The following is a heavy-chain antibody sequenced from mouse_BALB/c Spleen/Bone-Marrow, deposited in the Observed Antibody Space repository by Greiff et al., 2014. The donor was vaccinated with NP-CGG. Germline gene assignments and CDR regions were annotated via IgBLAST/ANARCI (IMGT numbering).Heavy chain of an antibody. CDR2: IDPANGNT. CDR1: GFNIKDTY. J-gene: IGHJ1*01. V-gene: IGHV14-3*02. CDR3: ASYRYAWYFDV. D-gene: IGHD2-14*01. Sequence: EVQRVESGAELVKPGASVKLSCTASGFNIKDTYMHWVKQRPEQGLEWIGGIDPANGNTKYDPKFQGKATITADTSSNTAYLQLSSLTSEDTAVYYCASYRYAWYFDVWGAGTTVTVSS.